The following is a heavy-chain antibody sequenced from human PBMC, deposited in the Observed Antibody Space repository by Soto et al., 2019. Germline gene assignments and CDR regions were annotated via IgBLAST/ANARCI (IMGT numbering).Heavy chain of an antibody. CDR2: ISWNSGSI. Sequence: EVQLVESGGGLVQPGRSLRLSCAASGFTFDDYAMHWVRQAPGKGLEWVSGISWNSGSIGYADSVKGRFTISRDNAKNSLYLQMNSLRAEDTALYYCAKDIEDYYDSSGHPSDAFDIWGQGTMVTVSS. CDR3: AKDIEDYYDSSGHPSDAFDI. J-gene: IGHJ3*02. D-gene: IGHD3-22*01. CDR1: GFTFDDYA. V-gene: IGHV3-9*01.